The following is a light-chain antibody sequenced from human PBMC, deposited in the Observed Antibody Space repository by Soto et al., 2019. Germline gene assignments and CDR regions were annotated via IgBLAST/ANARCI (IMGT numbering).Light chain of an antibody. CDR1: SSDVGDYNY. V-gene: IGLV2-14*01. Sequence: QSALTQPASVSGSPGQSITISCTGTSSDVGDYNYVSWYQQHPGKAPKLMIYDVSNRPSGVSNRFSGSKSGNTASLTISGLQAEDEAEYYCSSYTSISYVVFGGGTKLTVL. CDR3: SSYTSISYVV. J-gene: IGLJ2*01. CDR2: DVS.